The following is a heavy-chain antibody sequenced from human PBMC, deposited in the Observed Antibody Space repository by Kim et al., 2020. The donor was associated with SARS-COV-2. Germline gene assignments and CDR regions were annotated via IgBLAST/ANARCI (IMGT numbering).Heavy chain of an antibody. J-gene: IGHJ4*02. V-gene: IGHV3-15*01. CDR2: SKSKTHGGTT. CDR1: GFTFTNAW. CDR3: ATRGGY. Sequence: GGSLRLSCAASGFTFTNAWMNGVRQAPGKGLEWVGLSKSKTHGGTTDYAAPVKGRFTISRDDSKDTLYLQMNSLKIEDTAVYYCATRGGYWGQGTLVTVS.